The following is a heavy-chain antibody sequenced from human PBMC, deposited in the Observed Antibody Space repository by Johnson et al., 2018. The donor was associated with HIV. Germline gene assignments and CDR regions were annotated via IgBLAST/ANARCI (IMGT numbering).Heavy chain of an antibody. D-gene: IGHD4-17*01. CDR1: GFTFSNAW. V-gene: IGHV3-15*01. CDR3: ARDGGTVTSGFGAFDI. Sequence: VQLVESGGGLVKPGGSLRLSCAASGFTFSNAWMSWVRQAPGKGLEWVGRIKSKTDGGTTDYAAPVKGRFTISRDDSKNTLYLQMNSRKTEDTAGYYCARDGGTVTSGFGAFDIWGQGTMVTVSS. CDR2: IKSKTDGGTT. J-gene: IGHJ3*02.